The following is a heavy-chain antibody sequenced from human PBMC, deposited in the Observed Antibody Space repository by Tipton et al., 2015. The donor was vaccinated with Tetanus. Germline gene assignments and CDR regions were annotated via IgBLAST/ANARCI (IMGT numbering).Heavy chain of an antibody. D-gene: IGHD6-25*01. J-gene: IGHJ4*02. CDR1: GASISSGPYS. V-gene: IGHV4-30-4*01. CDR2: IYYSGTS. CDR3: ASGSTLDY. Sequence: TLSLTCSVSGASISSGPYSWSWLRQHPGKGLELIGYIYYSGTSYISPSLESRVTISLDTSKNRFSLKLTSVTAADAAVYYCASGSTLDYWGQGALVSVSS.